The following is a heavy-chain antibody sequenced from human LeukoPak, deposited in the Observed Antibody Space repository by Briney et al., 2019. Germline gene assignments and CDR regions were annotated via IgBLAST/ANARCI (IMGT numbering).Heavy chain of an antibody. CDR3: ARGRIQLWFYY. D-gene: IGHD5-18*01. V-gene: IGHV3-48*04. CDR1: GFTFSSYS. CDR2: ISSSSSTI. J-gene: IGHJ4*02. Sequence: GGSLRLSCAASGFTFSSYSMNWVRQAPGKGLEWVSYISSSSSTIYYADSVKGRFTISRDNAKNSLYLQMNSLRAEDTAVYYCARGRIQLWFYYWGQGTLVTVSS.